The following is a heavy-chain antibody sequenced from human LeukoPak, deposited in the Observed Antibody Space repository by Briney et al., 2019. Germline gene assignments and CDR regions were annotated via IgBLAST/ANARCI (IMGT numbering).Heavy chain of an antibody. CDR2: IYYSGST. CDR3: TRLEDYYYGMDV. Sequence: PSETLSLTCTVSGGSISSGGYYWSWIRQHPGKGLEGIGYIYYSGSTYYNPSLKSRVTISVDTSKNQFSLKLSSVTAADTAVYYCTRLEDYYYGMDVWGQGTTVTVSS. J-gene: IGHJ6*02. CDR1: GGSISSGGYY. V-gene: IGHV4-31*03.